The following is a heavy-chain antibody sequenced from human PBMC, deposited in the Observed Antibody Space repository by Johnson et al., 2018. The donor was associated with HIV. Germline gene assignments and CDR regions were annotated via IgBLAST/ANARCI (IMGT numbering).Heavy chain of an antibody. CDR3: ARPRVSSGRHGAFDI. D-gene: IGHD3-22*01. CDR1: GFTFSNYW. Sequence: VQLVESGGGLVQPGGSLRLSCAASGFTFSNYWMSWVRQAPGKGLEWVANIKQDGSEKYYVDSVKGRFNISRDNAKNSLFLQMNSLRAEDTAVYYCARPRVSSGRHGAFDIWCQGTMVTVSS. J-gene: IGHJ3*02. V-gene: IGHV3-7*01. CDR2: IKQDGSEK.